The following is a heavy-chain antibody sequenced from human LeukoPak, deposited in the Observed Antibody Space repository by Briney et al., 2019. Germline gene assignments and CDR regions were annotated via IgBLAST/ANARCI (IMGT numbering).Heavy chain of an antibody. CDR2: IYYSGNT. CDR3: ARQTGSGLFILP. J-gene: IGHJ4*02. V-gene: IGHV4-39*01. D-gene: IGHD3/OR15-3a*01. Sequence: PSETLSLTCTVSGVSISSSNSYWGWIRQPPGKGLEWIGSIYYSGNTYYNASLKSQVSISIDTSKNQFSLRLTSVTAADTAVYYRARQTGSGLFILPGGQGTLVTVSS. CDR1: GVSISSSNSY.